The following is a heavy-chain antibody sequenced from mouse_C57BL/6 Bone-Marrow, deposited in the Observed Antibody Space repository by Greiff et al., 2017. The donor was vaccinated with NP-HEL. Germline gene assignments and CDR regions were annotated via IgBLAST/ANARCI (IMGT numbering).Heavy chain of an antibody. CDR2: IYPRSGNT. J-gene: IGHJ4*01. CDR3: ASTGTRAMDY. Sequence: QVQLQQSGAELARPGASVKLSCKASGYTFTSYGISWVKQRTGQGLEWIGEIYPRSGNTYYNEKFKGKATRTADKSSSTAYMELRSLTSEDSAVYFCASTGTRAMDYWGQGTSVTVSS. V-gene: IGHV1-81*01. D-gene: IGHD4-1*01. CDR1: GYTFTSYG.